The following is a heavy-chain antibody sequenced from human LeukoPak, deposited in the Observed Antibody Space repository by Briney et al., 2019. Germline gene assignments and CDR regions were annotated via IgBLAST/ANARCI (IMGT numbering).Heavy chain of an antibody. Sequence: GGSLRLSCAASGFTFSSYSMNWVRQAPGKGLEWVSSISSSSSYIYYADSVKGRFTISRDNAKNSLYLQMNSLRAEDTAVYYCAREFLGFTLTFDIWGQGTMVTVSS. CDR3: AREFLGFTLTFDI. CDR2: ISSSSSYI. D-gene: IGHD3-22*01. J-gene: IGHJ3*02. CDR1: GFTFSSYS. V-gene: IGHV3-21*01.